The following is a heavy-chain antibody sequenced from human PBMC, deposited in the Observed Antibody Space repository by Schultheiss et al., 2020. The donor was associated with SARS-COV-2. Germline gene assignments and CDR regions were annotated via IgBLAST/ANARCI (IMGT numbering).Heavy chain of an antibody. CDR3: ARVLLWFGELSHFDY. J-gene: IGHJ4*02. CDR1: GGSINSSNYY. CDR2: IYYSGST. D-gene: IGHD3-10*01. V-gene: IGHV4-61*05. Sequence: SETLSLTCTVSGGSINSSNYYWGWIRQPPGKGLEWIGYIYYSGSTNYNPSLKSRVTISVDTSKNQFSLKLSSVTAADTAVYYCARVLLWFGELSHFDYWGQGTLVTVSS.